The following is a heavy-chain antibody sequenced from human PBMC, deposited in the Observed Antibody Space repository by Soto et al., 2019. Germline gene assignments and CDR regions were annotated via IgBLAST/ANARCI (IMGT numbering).Heavy chain of an antibody. V-gene: IGHV3-21*06. D-gene: IGHD3-22*01. CDR2: ISSSSSFM. J-gene: IGHJ6*02. CDR3: ARDGSYYYDSSGYYLDYGMDV. CDR1: EFTFSSYS. Sequence: GGSLRLSCAASEFTFSSYSMNWVRQAPGKGLEWVSSISSSSSFMYYADSVKGRFAISRDNAKNSLYLQMNSLRAEDTAVYYCARDGSYYYDSSGYYLDYGMDVWGQGTTVTVSS.